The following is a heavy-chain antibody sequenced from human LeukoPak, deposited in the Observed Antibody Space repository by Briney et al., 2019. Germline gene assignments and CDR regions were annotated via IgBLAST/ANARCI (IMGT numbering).Heavy chain of an antibody. D-gene: IGHD3-3*01. V-gene: IGHV3-48*03. J-gene: IGHJ6*02. CDR2: ISSSGSTI. CDR3: ARDPPSSYYDFWSGYQPNYYYYGMDV. CDR1: GFTFSSYE. Sequence: GGSLRLSCAASGFTFSSYEMNWVRQAPGKGLEWVSYISSSGSTIYYADSVKGRFTISRDNAKNTLYLQMNSLRAEDTAVYYCARDPPSSYYDFWSGYQPNYYYYGMDVWGQGTTVTVSS.